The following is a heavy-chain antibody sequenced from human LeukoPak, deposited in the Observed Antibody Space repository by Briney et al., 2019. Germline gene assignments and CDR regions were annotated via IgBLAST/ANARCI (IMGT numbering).Heavy chain of an antibody. D-gene: IGHD4/OR15-4a*01. V-gene: IGHV4-31*03. CDR2: IYYSGST. Sequence: SETLSLTSTVSGGSISSGGYYWSWIRQHPGKGLEWIGYIYYSGSTYYNPSLKSRVTISVDTSKNQFSLKLSSVTAADTAVYYCARGGTMDAALDYWGQGTLVTVSS. CDR1: GGSISSGGYY. J-gene: IGHJ4*02. CDR3: ARGGTMDAALDY.